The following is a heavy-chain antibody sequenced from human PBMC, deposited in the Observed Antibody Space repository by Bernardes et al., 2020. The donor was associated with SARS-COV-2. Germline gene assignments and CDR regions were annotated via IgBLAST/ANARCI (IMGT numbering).Heavy chain of an antibody. Sequence: GGSLRLSCAASGFTFSTYGMHWVRQAPGKGLEWVAVISYDGSNKHYADSVKGRFTISRDDSKNTLYLQMNSLRAEDTAVYYCATRFNSYFDYWGQGTLVTVSS. V-gene: IGHV3-30*03. CDR3: ATRFNSYFDY. CDR1: GFTFSTYG. CDR2: ISYDGSNK. J-gene: IGHJ4*02. D-gene: IGHD1-20*01.